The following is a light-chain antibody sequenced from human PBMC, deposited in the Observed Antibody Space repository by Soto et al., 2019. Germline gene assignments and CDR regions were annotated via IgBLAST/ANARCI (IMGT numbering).Light chain of an antibody. J-gene: IGLJ1*01. V-gene: IGLV2-14*01. CDR3: SSYTSSSPYV. Sequence: QSALTQPASGSGSPRQSITISCTGTSSDVGGYNYVSWYQQHPGKAPKLMIYDVSNRPSGVSNRFSGSKSGNTASLTISGLQAEDEADYYCSSYTSSSPYVFGTGTKLTVL. CDR1: SSDVGGYNY. CDR2: DVS.